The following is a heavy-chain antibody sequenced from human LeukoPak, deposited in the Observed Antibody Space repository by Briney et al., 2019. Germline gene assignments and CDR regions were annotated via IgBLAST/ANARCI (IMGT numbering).Heavy chain of an antibody. V-gene: IGHV3-30*04. CDR1: GFTFSSYA. J-gene: IGHJ4*02. CDR2: ISYDGSNK. CDR3: ARDPYSSGRIDY. D-gene: IGHD6-19*01. Sequence: GGSLRLSCAASGFTFSSYAMHWVRQAPGKGLEWVAAISYDGSNKYYADSVKGRFTISRDNSKNTLYLQMNSLRAEDTAVYYCARDPYSSGRIDYWGQGTLVTVSS.